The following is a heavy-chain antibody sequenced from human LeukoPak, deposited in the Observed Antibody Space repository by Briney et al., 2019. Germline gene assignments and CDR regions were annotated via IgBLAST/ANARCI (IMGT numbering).Heavy chain of an antibody. CDR2: INHSGST. Sequence: SETLSLTCAVYDGSFSGYYWSWIRQPPGKGLEWIGEINHSGSTNYNPSLKSRVTISVDTSKNQFSLKLSSVTAADTAVYYCARGTSIAARRIDYWGQGTLVTVSS. CDR1: DGSFSGYY. D-gene: IGHD6-6*01. V-gene: IGHV4-34*01. J-gene: IGHJ4*02. CDR3: ARGTSIAARRIDY.